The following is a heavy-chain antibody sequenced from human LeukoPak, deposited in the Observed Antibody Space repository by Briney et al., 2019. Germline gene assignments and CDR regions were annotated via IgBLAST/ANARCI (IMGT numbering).Heavy chain of an antibody. CDR1: GFTFSSYS. D-gene: IGHD3-10*01. V-gene: IGHV3-21*01. CDR2: ISSSSSYI. Sequence: GGSLRLSCAASGFTFSSYSMNWVRQAPGKGLEWVSSISSSSSYIYYADSMKGRFTISRDNAKNSLYLQMNSLRAEDTAVYYCARDGLRGSGYTRGMDVWGQGTTVTVSS. CDR3: ARDGLRGSGYTRGMDV. J-gene: IGHJ6*02.